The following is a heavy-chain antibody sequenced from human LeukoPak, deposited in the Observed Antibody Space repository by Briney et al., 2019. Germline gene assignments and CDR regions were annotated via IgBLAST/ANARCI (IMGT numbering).Heavy chain of an antibody. J-gene: IGHJ4*02. D-gene: IGHD2-8*01. Sequence: GGSLRLSCAASGFTFSSYVMSWVRQAPGKGLEWVSALSGGGDSTYYVDSVKGRFTTSRDNSKNTLYLQMNSLRAEDTAVYYCAKGSSNGRPYYFDYWGQGALVTVSS. CDR1: GFTFSSYV. CDR3: AKGSSNGRPYYFDY. V-gene: IGHV3-23*01. CDR2: LSGGGDST.